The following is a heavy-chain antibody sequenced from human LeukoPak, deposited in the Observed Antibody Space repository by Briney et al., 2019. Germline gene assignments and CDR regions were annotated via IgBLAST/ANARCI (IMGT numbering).Heavy chain of an antibody. CDR1: GFTFSSYG. J-gene: IGHJ6*03. D-gene: IGHD3-10*01. CDR2: ISGSGGST. V-gene: IGHV3-23*01. Sequence: GGTLRLACAAYGFTFSSYGMSWVRQAPGKGLEWVSAISGSGGSTYYADSVKGRFTISRDNSKNTLYLQMNSLRAEDTAVYYCAKDPGGSGSYLGHYYYYYMDVWGKGTTVTISS. CDR3: AKDPGGSGSYLGHYYYYYMDV.